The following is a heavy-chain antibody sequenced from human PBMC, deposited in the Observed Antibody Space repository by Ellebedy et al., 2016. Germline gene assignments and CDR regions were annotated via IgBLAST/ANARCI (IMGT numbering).Heavy chain of an antibody. Sequence: ASVKVSXXASGYTFTAYYMHWVRQAPGQGLEWMGWINPNSGGTNYAQKFQGRVTMTRDTSIRTANMELSRLRSDDTAVYYCARGMATWDLDHWGQGTLVTVSS. CDR2: INPNSGGT. J-gene: IGHJ4*02. CDR3: ARGMATWDLDH. V-gene: IGHV1-2*02. CDR1: GYTFTAYY. D-gene: IGHD5-24*01.